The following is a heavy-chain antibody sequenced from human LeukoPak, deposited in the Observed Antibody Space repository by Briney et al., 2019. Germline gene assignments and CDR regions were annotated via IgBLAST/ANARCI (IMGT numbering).Heavy chain of an antibody. Sequence: SETLSLTCTVSGGSISSYYSSWIRQPPGKGLEWIGYIYTSGSTNYNPSLKSRVTISVDTSKNQFSLKLSSVTAADTAVYYCARNPFWSGYPNWFDPWGQGTLVTVSS. CDR3: ARNPFWSGYPNWFDP. CDR1: GGSISSYY. D-gene: IGHD3-3*01. V-gene: IGHV4-4*09. CDR2: IYTSGST. J-gene: IGHJ5*02.